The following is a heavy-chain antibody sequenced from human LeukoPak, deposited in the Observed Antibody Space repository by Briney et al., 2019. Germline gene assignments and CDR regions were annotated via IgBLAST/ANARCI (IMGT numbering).Heavy chain of an antibody. V-gene: IGHV3-15*01. Sequence: GGSLRLSCAASGFTFSNAWMSWVRQAPGKGLEWVGRIKSKTDGGTTDYAAPVKGRFTISRDDSKNTLYLQMNSLKTEDTAVYYCTKARRYYYGSGSFFSYYFDYWGQGTLATASS. D-gene: IGHD3-10*01. CDR1: GFTFSNAW. J-gene: IGHJ4*02. CDR2: IKSKTDGGTT. CDR3: TKARRYYYGSGSFFSYYFDY.